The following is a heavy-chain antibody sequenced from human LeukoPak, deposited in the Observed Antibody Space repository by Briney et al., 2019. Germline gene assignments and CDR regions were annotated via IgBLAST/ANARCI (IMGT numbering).Heavy chain of an antibody. V-gene: IGHV3-74*01. CDR2: INSDGSST. CDR3: AKDATHIAAAGPDYYYYYMDV. Sequence: TGGSLRLSCAASGFTFSSYWMHWVRQAPGKGLVWVSRINSDGSSTSYADSVKGRFTISRDNAKNTLYLQMNSLRAEDTAVYYCAKDATHIAAAGPDYYYYYMDVWGKGTTVTVSS. J-gene: IGHJ6*03. D-gene: IGHD6-13*01. CDR1: GFTFSSYW.